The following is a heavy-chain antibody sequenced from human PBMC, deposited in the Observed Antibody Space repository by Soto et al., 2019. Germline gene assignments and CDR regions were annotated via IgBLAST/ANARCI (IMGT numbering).Heavy chain of an antibody. CDR3: ASSDPYYFFDY. D-gene: IGHD2-21*01. CDR2: MYYNGDT. Sequence: QVQLQESGPGLVRPSQTLSLTCTVSGGSISGGGHYWGWIRQPPGKGLEWIGFMYYNGDTYYNPSLKVPLSISGDTSMNQFSLELTSVTAADTAVYYCASSDPYYFFDYWGLGTLVTVSS. J-gene: IGHJ4*02. V-gene: IGHV4-31*01. CDR1: GGSISGGGHY.